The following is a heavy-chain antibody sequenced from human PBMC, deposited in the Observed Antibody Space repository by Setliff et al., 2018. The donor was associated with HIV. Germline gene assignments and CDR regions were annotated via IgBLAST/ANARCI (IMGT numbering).Heavy chain of an antibody. Sequence: ASVKVSCKASGYPFTGYYLHWVRQAPGQGLEWMGWINPNSGGTNYAQKFQGRVTMTRDTSITTAYMDLSRLASDDTAVYYCARVTHTGQPRAYFLHWGQGTLVTVSS. CDR2: INPNSGGT. D-gene: IGHD7-27*01. CDR3: ARVTHTGQPRAYFLH. J-gene: IGHJ1*01. CDR1: GYPFTGYY. V-gene: IGHV1-2*02.